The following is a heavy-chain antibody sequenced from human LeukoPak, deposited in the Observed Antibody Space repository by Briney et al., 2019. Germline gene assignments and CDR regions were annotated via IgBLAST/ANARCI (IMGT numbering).Heavy chain of an antibody. V-gene: IGHV6-1*01. J-gene: IGHJ5*02. Sequence: SQTLSLTCAISGDSVSGNTTAWNWIRQSPLRGLEWLGRTYSRSRWYHDYAVSVTSRISISADTSKNQFSLQLISVTPDDTAIYFCARGISRFNWSDTWGQGTLVTVSS. CDR3: ARGISRFNWSDT. D-gene: IGHD3-10*01. CDR1: GDSVSGNTTA. CDR2: TYSRSRWYH.